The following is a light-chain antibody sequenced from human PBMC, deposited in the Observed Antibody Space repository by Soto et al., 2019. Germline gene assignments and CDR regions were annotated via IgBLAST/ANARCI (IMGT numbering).Light chain of an antibody. V-gene: IGKV1-5*01. Sequence: DIQMTQSPSTLSASVGDRVTITCRASQSISRFLAWYQQRPGKAPNLLSYGAYSLESGVPSRFSGSGSGTEFTLTISSLQPDDFATYYCQQYNIYLTFGQGTKVDIK. CDR1: QSISRF. CDR3: QQYNIYLT. CDR2: GAY. J-gene: IGKJ1*01.